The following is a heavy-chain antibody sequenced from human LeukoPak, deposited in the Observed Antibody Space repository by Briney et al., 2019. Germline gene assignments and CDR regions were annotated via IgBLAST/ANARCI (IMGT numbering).Heavy chain of an antibody. CDR2: ISGSGGST. J-gene: IGHJ4*02. D-gene: IGHD3-22*01. Sequence: GGSLRLSCAASGFTFSSYATSWVRQAPGKGLEWVSAISGSGGSTYYADSVKGRFTISRDNSKNTLYLQMNSLRAEDTAVYYCARSQARNYYDSSGYRAFDYWGQGTLVTVSS. CDR1: GFTFSSYA. CDR3: ARSQARNYYDSSGYRAFDY. V-gene: IGHV3-23*01.